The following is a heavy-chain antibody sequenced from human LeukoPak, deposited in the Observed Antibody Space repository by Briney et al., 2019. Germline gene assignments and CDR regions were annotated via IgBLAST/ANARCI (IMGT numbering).Heavy chain of an antibody. V-gene: IGHV3-23*01. D-gene: IGHD4-23*01. CDR3: AKDTHYGGNLHLTFDP. Sequence: GGSLRLSCAASGFTFYSYAMSWVRQAPGKGLEWVSAISGSGGSTYYADSVKGRFTISRDNSKNTLYLQMNSLRAEDTAIYYCAKDTHYGGNLHLTFDPWGQGTLVTVSS. CDR2: ISGSGGST. J-gene: IGHJ5*02. CDR1: GFTFYSYA.